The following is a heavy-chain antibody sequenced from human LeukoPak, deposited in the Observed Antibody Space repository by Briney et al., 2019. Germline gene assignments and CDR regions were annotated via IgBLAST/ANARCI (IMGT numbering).Heavy chain of an antibody. CDR2: IKEDGSEK. V-gene: IGHV3-7*01. Sequence: PGGSLRLSCAASGFTFSSYWMTWVRQAPGSGLEWVANIKEDGSEKNYVDSARGRFIISRDSAKNSVYLEMHSLRVEDTAVYYCVRDMDLWGQGTTVTVSS. CDR1: GFTFSSYW. CDR3: VRDMDL. J-gene: IGHJ6*02.